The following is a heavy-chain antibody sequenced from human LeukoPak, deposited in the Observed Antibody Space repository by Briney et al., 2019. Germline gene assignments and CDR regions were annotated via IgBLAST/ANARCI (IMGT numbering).Heavy chain of an antibody. J-gene: IGHJ3*02. CDR2: IYYSGST. V-gene: IGHV4-31*03. CDR1: GGSISSGGYY. D-gene: IGHD6-19*01. Sequence: SETLSLTCTVSGGSISSGGYYWSWIRQHPGKGLEWIGYIYYSGSTYYNPSLKSRVTISVDTSKNQFSLKLSSVTAADTAVYYCARGTVAGTLDDAFDIWGQGTMVTVSS. CDR3: ARGTVAGTLDDAFDI.